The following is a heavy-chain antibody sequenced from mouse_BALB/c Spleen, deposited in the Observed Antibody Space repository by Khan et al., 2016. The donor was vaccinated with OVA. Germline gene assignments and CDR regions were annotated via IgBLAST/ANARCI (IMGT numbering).Heavy chain of an antibody. Sequence: QVRLQQSGPELVKPGASVKMSCKASGYTFTYYVITWVKQRTGQGLEWIGEIYPGSDNAYYNERFKGKATLTADKSPNTTHMQLSSLTSEDSAVYFCARGDGYYVYFDYWGQGTTLTVSS. CDR2: IYPGSDNA. CDR1: GYTFTYYV. V-gene: IGHV1-81*01. D-gene: IGHD2-3*01. J-gene: IGHJ2*01. CDR3: ARGDGYYVYFDY.